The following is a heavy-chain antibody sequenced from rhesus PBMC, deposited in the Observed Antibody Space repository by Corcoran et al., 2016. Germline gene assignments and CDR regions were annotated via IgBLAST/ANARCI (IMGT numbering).Heavy chain of an antibody. Sequence: EVQLVESGGGVVQPGGSLRLSCAASGFTFDDYAMHWVRQAPGKVLEWVSGISWSGGSTYYADYVKGQFTISRDNAKNSLYLQMGSLRAEDTALYYCARDLEGLADYWGQGVLVTVSS. J-gene: IGHJ4*01. CDR2: ISWSGGST. V-gene: IGHV3-201*01. CDR1: GFTFDDYA. CDR3: ARDLEGLADY.